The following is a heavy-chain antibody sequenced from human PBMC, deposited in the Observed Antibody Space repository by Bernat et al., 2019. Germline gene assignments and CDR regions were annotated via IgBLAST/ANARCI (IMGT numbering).Heavy chain of an antibody. J-gene: IGHJ4*02. CDR2: INPSSGTT. D-gene: IGHD6-19*01. CDR1: GYTFSTYY. CDR3: ARGAESVAAYFDY. V-gene: IGHV1-46*01. Sequence: QVHLVQSGAEVKKPGASVKVSCRASGYTFSTYYIHWVRQAPGQGLEWMGIINPSSGTTTYARKFQGRVTMSRDTSTSTVHMEVSRLRSDDTAVYYCARGAESVAAYFDYWGQGTLVTGSS.